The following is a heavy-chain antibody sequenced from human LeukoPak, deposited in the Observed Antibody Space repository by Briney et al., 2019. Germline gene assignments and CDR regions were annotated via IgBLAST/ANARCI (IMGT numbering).Heavy chain of an antibody. CDR2: IYHSGST. CDR1: GGSISSSNW. D-gene: IGHD1-1*01. J-gene: IGHJ4*02. V-gene: IGHV4-4*02. CDR3: AREIGSGRYFDY. Sequence: SETLSLTCAVSGGSISSSNWWSWVRQPPGKGLEGIGEIYHSGSTNYNSALKSRVTISVDKSNNHFSLKLSSVTAADTAVYYCAREIGSGRYFDYWGQGTLVTVSS.